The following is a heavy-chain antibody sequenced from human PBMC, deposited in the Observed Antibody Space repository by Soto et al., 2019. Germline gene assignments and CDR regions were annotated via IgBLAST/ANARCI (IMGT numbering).Heavy chain of an antibody. CDR3: AREGGRRSWFDP. V-gene: IGHV4-59*01. CDR1: GGSISSYY. D-gene: IGHD1-26*01. Sequence: SETLSLTCTVSGGSISSYYWSWIRQPPGQGLEWIGYIYYSGSTNYNPSLKSRVTISVDTSKNQFSLKLSSVTAADTAVYYCAREGGRRSWFDPWGQGTLVTVSS. CDR2: IYYSGST. J-gene: IGHJ5*02.